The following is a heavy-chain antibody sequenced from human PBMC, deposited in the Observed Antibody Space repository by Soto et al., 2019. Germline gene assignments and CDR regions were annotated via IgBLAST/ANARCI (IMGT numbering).Heavy chain of an antibody. D-gene: IGHD6-19*01. Sequence: GGSLRLSCAASGFTFSSYGMHWVRQAPGKGLEWVAVILYDGSKKYYADSVRGRFTISRDNSKNTLYLQMSSLRAEDTALYYCVKDGSSGWPYFDDMDVWGQGTTVTVSS. CDR1: GFTFSSYG. CDR2: ILYDGSKK. CDR3: VKDGSSGWPYFDDMDV. J-gene: IGHJ6*02. V-gene: IGHV3-30*18.